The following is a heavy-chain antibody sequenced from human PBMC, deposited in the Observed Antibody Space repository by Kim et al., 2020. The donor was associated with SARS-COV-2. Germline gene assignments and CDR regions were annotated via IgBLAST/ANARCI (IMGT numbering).Heavy chain of an antibody. J-gene: IGHJ4*02. V-gene: IGHV1-2*06. CDR2: INPNSGGT. D-gene: IGHD3-3*01. Sequence: ASVKVSCKASGYTFTGYYMHWVRQAPGQGLEWMGRINPNSGGTNYAQKFQGRVTMTRDTSISTAYMELSRLRSDDTAVYHCARGHDFWSGYPIRYDFDYWGQGTLVTVSS. CDR3: ARGHDFWSGYPIRYDFDY. CDR1: GYTFTGYY.